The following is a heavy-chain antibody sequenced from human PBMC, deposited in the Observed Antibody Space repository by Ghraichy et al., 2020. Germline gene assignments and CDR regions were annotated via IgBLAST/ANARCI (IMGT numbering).Heavy chain of an antibody. CDR2: INEPGSER. CDR1: GFIFSQYW. J-gene: IGHJ4*02. Sequence: GGSLRLSCAGSGFIFSQYWLSWARQTPGKGLEWVGNINEPGSERFYVGSVEGRFIISRDNAKKLLYLQMESLTAEDTGVYYCARNDMVGTADYWGQGTPGTVSS. D-gene: IGHD1-1*01. V-gene: IGHV3-7*04. CDR3: ARNDMVGTADY.